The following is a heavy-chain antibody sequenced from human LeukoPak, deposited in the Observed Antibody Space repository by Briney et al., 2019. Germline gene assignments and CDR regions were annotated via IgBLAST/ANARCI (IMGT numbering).Heavy chain of an antibody. Sequence: QPGGSLLLSCAASGFTVGSYCMSWVRQAPGKGLECVSVIYSGGSTYYADSVKGRFTISRDNSDNTLYLQMNSLRAEDTAVYYCARDGVSAAGTGPSFEHWGQGTLVTVSS. D-gene: IGHD6-13*01. CDR1: GFTVGSYC. V-gene: IGHV3-66*01. J-gene: IGHJ4*02. CDR2: IYSGGST. CDR3: ARDGVSAAGTGPSFEH.